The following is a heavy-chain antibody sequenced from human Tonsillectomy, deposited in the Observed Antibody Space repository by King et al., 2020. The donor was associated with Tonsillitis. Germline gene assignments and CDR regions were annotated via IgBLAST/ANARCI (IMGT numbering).Heavy chain of an antibody. CDR3: ARRMEYYYYYMDV. CDR2: IYYSGST. Sequence: QLQESGPGLVKPSETLSLTCTVSGGSISSYYWSWIRQPPGKGLEWIVYIYYSGSTNYNPSLKSRVTISVDTSKNQFSLKLSSVTAADTAVYYCARRMEYYYYYMDVWGKGTTVTVSS. D-gene: IGHD3-3*01. V-gene: IGHV4-59*08. J-gene: IGHJ6*03. CDR1: GGSISSYY.